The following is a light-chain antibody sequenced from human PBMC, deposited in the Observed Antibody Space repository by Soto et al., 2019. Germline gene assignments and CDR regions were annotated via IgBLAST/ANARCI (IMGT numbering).Light chain of an antibody. CDR2: RAS. CDR3: QQYHNLWT. V-gene: IGKV3-15*01. Sequence: EIVITQSPSTLSVSPGEKATLSCRASQSVSSNVAWYQQRPGQAPRLLIYRASTRATGIPARFSGSGSGTEFTLTISSLQSEDFAVYYCQQYHNLWTFGQGTKVDI. CDR1: QSVSSN. J-gene: IGKJ1*01.